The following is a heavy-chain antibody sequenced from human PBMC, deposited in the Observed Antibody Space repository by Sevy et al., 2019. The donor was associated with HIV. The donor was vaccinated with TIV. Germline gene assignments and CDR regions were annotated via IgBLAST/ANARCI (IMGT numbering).Heavy chain of an antibody. CDR1: GFTFSSYS. Sequence: GGSLRLSCAASGFTFSSYSMNWVRQAPGKELEWVSYIRSSSSTIYYADSVKGRFTISRDNAKNSLYLQMNSLRDEDTAVYYCARVAGLAYCGGDCYSGGEYYYYGMDVWGQGTTVTVSS. CDR2: IRSSSSTI. J-gene: IGHJ6*02. V-gene: IGHV3-48*02. CDR3: ARVAGLAYCGGDCYSGGEYYYYGMDV. D-gene: IGHD2-21*02.